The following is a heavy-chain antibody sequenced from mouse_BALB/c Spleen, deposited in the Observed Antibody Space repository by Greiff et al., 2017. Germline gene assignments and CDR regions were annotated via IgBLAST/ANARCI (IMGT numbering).Heavy chain of an antibody. CDR1: GFTFSDYY. Sequence: EVQLVESGGGLVKPGGSLKLSCAASGFTFSDYYMYWVRQTPEKRLEWVATISDGGSYTYYPDSVKGRFTISRDNAKNNLYLQMSSLKSEDTAMYYCASFYYDYDEGAYWGQGTLVTVSA. CDR2: ISDGGSYT. CDR3: ASFYYDYDEGAY. V-gene: IGHV5-4*02. D-gene: IGHD2-4*01. J-gene: IGHJ3*01.